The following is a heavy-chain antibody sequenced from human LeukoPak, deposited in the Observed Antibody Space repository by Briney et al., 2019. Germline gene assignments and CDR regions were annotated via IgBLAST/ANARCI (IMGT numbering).Heavy chain of an antibody. CDR3: ARGPGWYTFDY. V-gene: IGHV1-2*02. CDR1: GGTFSSYA. J-gene: IGHJ4*02. Sequence: AASVKVSCKASGGTFSSYAISWVRQAPGQGLEWMGWIDPNSGGTNYAQKFQGRVTMTRDTSISTAYMELSRLRSDDTAVYYCARGPGWYTFDYWGQGTLVTVSS. D-gene: IGHD2-15*01. CDR2: IDPNSGGT.